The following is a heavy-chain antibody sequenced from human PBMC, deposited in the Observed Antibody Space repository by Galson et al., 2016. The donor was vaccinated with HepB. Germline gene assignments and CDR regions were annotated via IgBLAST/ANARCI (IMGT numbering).Heavy chain of an antibody. Sequence: SLRLSCAASGFTFSSYSMSWVRQAPGKGLEWVANIKQDGSEKYYVDSVKSRFTISRDHAKNSLYLQMNSLRAEDTAVYYCARDGPYSSSVYNWFDPWGQGTLVTVSS. CDR1: GFTFSSYS. J-gene: IGHJ5*02. CDR2: IKQDGSEK. D-gene: IGHD6-13*01. V-gene: IGHV3-7*01. CDR3: ARDGPYSSSVYNWFDP.